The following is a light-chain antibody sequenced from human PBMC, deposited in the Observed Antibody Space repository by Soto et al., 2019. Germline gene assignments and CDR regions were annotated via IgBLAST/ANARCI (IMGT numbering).Light chain of an antibody. CDR3: GSWDSSLSAYV. Sequence: QSVLPQPPSVSAAPGQKVTISCSGSSSNIGGNSVSWYQQLPGTAPKLLIYDDDKRPSGIPDRFSGSTSGTSATLGITGFQTGDGGDYYCGSWDSSLSAYVCGTGTKVTGL. J-gene: IGLJ1*01. V-gene: IGLV1-51*01. CDR1: SSNIGGNS. CDR2: DDD.